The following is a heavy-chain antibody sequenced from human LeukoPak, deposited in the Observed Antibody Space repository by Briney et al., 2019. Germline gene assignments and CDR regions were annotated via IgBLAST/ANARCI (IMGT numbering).Heavy chain of an antibody. Sequence: GESLKISCKGSGYSFTSYWIGWVRQMPGKGLEWMGIIYPGDSDTRYSPSFQGQVTISADKSISTAYLQWSSLKASDTAMYYCARDHGGNVGSTPLDYWGQGTLVTVSS. CDR2: IYPGDSDT. V-gene: IGHV5-51*01. D-gene: IGHD4-23*01. CDR1: GYSFTSYW. CDR3: ARDHGGNVGSTPLDY. J-gene: IGHJ4*02.